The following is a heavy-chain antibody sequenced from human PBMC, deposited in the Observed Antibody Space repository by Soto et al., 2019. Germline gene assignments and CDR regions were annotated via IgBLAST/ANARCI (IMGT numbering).Heavy chain of an antibody. CDR1: GFTFTSSA. V-gene: IGHV1-58*01. Sequence: AVKVSCKASGFTFTSSAVQWVRQARGQRLEWIGWIVVGSGNTNYAQKFQERVTITRDMSTSTAYMELSSLRSEDTAVYYCAAGHGGHYGMDVWGQGTTVTVSS. J-gene: IGHJ6*02. CDR3: AAGHGGHYGMDV. CDR2: IVVGSGNT. D-gene: IGHD4-17*01.